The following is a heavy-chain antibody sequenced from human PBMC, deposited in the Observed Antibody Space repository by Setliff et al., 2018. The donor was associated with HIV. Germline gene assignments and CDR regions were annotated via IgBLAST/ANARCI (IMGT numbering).Heavy chain of an antibody. CDR3: ARRIAPGWWGGNSGDAFDL. J-gene: IGHJ3*01. CDR2: LYYSGST. D-gene: IGHD2-21*02. Sequence: TSETLSLTCTVSGGSISGSSYYWGWIRQPPGKGLEWIGSLYYSGSTYYNPSLKSRVTMSVDTSKNQFSLKLSSVTAADTAVYYCARRIAPGWWGGNSGDAFDLWGQGTMVTVSS. V-gene: IGHV4-39*01. CDR1: GGSISGSSYY.